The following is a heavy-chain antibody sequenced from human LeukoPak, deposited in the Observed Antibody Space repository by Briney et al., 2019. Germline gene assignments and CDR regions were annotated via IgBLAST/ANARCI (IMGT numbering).Heavy chain of an antibody. V-gene: IGHV3-33*01. CDR3: ARMILLLGDVLTVPPRGFDY. CDR1: RFTFSSYG. Sequence: PGRSLRLSCAASRFTFSSYGLHWVRQPPGKGLEWVAVIWNDGSKKYYADSVKGRFTISRDNSKNTLYLQMNSLRAEDTAVYYCARMILLLGDVLTVPPRGFDYWGQGTLVTVSS. CDR2: IWNDGSKK. J-gene: IGHJ4*02. D-gene: IGHD3-9*01.